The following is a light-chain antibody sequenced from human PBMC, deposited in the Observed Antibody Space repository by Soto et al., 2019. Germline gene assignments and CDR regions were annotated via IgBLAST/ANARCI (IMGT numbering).Light chain of an antibody. J-gene: IGKJ1*01. Sequence: EVVLTQSPATVSVSPGEGATLSCRTSESVSISLAWYQHKPGQPPRLLIHGASTRASGVPPRFSGSGSGTDFSLTISSLQSEDYAVYFCQQYHVWPKWTFGQRTKVDIK. CDR2: GAS. CDR3: QQYHVWPKWT. CDR1: ESVSIS. V-gene: IGKV3D-15*01.